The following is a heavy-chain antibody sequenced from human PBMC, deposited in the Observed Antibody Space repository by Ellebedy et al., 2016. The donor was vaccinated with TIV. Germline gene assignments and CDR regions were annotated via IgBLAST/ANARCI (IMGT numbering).Heavy chain of an antibody. J-gene: IGHJ6*02. CDR3: ARVRRGSSGMDV. CDR2: INPDSGVT. D-gene: IGHD6-13*01. V-gene: IGHV1-2*02. CDR1: GYTFTANY. Sequence: ASVKVSCKASGYTFTANYVHWARQAPGQGLEWMGWINPDSGVTNFAQKFQGRVTMTRDTSVNTAYMELSRLESADTAVYYCARVRRGSSGMDVWGQGTTVTVS.